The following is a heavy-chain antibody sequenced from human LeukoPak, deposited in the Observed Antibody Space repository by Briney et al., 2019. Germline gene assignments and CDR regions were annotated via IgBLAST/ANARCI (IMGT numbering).Heavy chain of an antibody. J-gene: IGHJ4*02. CDR1: GFTFSSYA. Sequence: GGSLRLSCAASGFTFSSYAMSWVRQAPGKGLEWVSAISGSGGSTYYADSVKGRFTISRDNSKNTLYLQMNSPRAEDTAVYYCAKDRYSGSYYDYWGQGTLVTVSS. V-gene: IGHV3-23*01. CDR3: AKDRYSGSYYDY. CDR2: ISGSGGST. D-gene: IGHD1-26*01.